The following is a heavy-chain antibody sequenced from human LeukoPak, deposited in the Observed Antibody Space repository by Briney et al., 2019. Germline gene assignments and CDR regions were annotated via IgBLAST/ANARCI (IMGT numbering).Heavy chain of an antibody. J-gene: IGHJ4*02. D-gene: IGHD5-24*01. V-gene: IGHV3-7*01. CDR3: ARDGRDGFIDY. Sequence: PGGSLRLSCAASGFTFTSYWMSWVRQAPGKGLEWVANLNEDGTEKYYVGSVKGRFTISRDNAKNSLYLQLDSLRAGDTAVYYCARDGRDGFIDYWGQGTLATVSS. CDR2: LNEDGTEK. CDR1: GFTFTSYW.